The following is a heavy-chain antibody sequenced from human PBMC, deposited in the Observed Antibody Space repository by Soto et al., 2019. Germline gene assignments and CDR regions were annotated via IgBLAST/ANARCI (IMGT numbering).Heavy chain of an antibody. Sequence: RRAGKACRFTFSRYHISKDRQAPGKGLEWVSAISGSGGSTYYADSVKGRFTISRDNSKNTLYLQMNSLRAEDTAVYYCAKDRYCSGGSCFSPPLFDYWGQGTLVTVSS. CDR3: AKDRYCSGGSCFSPPLFDY. V-gene: IGHV3-23*01. D-gene: IGHD2-15*01. CDR1: RFTFSRYH. CDR2: ISGSGGST. J-gene: IGHJ4*02.